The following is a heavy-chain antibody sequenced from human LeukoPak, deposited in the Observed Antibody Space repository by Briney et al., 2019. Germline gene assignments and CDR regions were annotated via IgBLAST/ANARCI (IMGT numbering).Heavy chain of an antibody. CDR1: GGSISSYY. V-gene: IGHV4-59*01. CDR2: IYYSGST. J-gene: IGHJ4*02. Sequence: PSETLSLTCTVSGGSISSYYWSWIRQPPGKGLEWIGYIYYSGSTNYNPSLKSRVTISVDTSKNQFSLKLSSVTAADTAVYYCARVNSGSYDDPVFDYWGRGTLVTVSS. CDR3: ARVNSGSYDDPVFDY. D-gene: IGHD1-26*01.